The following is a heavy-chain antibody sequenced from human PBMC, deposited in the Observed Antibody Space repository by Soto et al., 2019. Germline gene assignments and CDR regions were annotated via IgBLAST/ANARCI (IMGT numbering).Heavy chain of an antibody. D-gene: IGHD2-2*01. V-gene: IGHV4-4*02. CDR1: GDSVSTHHW. CDR2: THHSGST. Sequence: PSETLSLTCAVSGDSVSTHHWWSWVRQSPGKGLEWIGETHHSGSTHYNPSLNSRVTISVDKSKNDFSLKLTSVTAADTAVYYCARNGDCSSSRCNVGWFDPWGRVNLFTVS. CDR3: ARNGDCSSSRCNVGWFDP. J-gene: IGHJ5*02.